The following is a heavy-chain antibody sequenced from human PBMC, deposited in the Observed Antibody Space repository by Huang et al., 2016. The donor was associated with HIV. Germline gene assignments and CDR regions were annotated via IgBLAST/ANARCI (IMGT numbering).Heavy chain of an antibody. CDR1: GFNFSAYW. Sequence: EVHLVESGGDLVQPGGSLRLSCVASGFNFSAYWMSWVRQGQGKGRGWVAKLKQDGREKNNVDSVKGRFTISRDNAKNAVYLQLTSLRAEDTAVYYCARGGIYYDVLTGRHYYYNGLDVWGQGTTVTVSS. V-gene: IGHV3-7*01. J-gene: IGHJ6*02. CDR2: LKQDGREK. D-gene: IGHD3-9*01. CDR3: ARGGIYYDVLTGRHYYYNGLDV.